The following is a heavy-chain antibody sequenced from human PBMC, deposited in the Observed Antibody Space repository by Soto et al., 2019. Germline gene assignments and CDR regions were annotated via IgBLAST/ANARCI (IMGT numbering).Heavy chain of an antibody. CDR2: ISAYNGNT. CDR3: ARELWLARDYYYSYGMDV. CDR1: GYTFTRYG. V-gene: IGHV1-18*01. Sequence: GXSVKVSCKASGYTFTRYGISWVRQAPGQGLERMGWISAYNGNTNYAQKLQGRVTMTTDTSTSTAYMELRSLSSDDTAVYYCARELWLARDYYYSYGMDVWGQGTTVTVSS. J-gene: IGHJ6*02. D-gene: IGHD6-19*01.